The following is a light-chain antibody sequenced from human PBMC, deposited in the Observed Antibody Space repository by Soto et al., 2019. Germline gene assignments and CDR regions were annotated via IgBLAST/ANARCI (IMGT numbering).Light chain of an antibody. CDR3: QSYDTGLRGMV. Sequence: QSVLTQPPSVSGAPGQRVTISCTGTSSNIGADYNVHWYRQVPGTAPKLLIYGNNDRPSGVPDRFSSSKSGPSASLAITGLQTEDEADYYCQSYDTGLRGMVFGGGTKLTVL. V-gene: IGLV1-40*01. J-gene: IGLJ2*01. CDR1: SSNIGADYN. CDR2: GNN.